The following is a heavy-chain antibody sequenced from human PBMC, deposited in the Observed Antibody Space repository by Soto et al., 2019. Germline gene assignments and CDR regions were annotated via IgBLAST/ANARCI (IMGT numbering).Heavy chain of an antibody. D-gene: IGHD1-26*01. CDR2: IFHSGST. J-gene: IGHJ5*01. CDR3: ARLFTGNYYIDS. Sequence: SETLSLTCAVSGDSISRDGFSWGWIRQPPGKGLEWIGSIFHSGSTKYSASLKSRVTISVDTSKDQFSLRLSSVTVADTAVYYCARLFTGNYYIDSWGHGALVTVSS. CDR1: GDSISRDGFS. V-gene: IGHV4-39*01.